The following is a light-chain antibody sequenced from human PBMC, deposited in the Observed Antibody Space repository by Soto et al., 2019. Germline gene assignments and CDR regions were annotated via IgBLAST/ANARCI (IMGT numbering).Light chain of an antibody. V-gene: IGKV1-33*01. CDR1: QDISNY. CDR2: DAS. J-gene: IGKJ3*01. Sequence: DIQMTQSPSSLSASVGDRVTITCQASQDISNYLNWYQQKPGKAPKLLIYDASNLETGVPSRFXGSGSGTDFTFTISSMQPEDIATYYCQQYDTLPPFTFGPGTKVDIK. CDR3: QQYDTLPPFT.